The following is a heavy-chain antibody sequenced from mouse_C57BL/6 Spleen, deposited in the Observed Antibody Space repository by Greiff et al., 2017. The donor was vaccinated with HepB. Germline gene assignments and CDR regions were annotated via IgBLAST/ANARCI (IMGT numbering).Heavy chain of an antibody. CDR3: TPPYYYGSSSAWFAY. D-gene: IGHD1-1*01. CDR1: GFNIKDYY. V-gene: IGHV14-1*01. Sequence: EVQLQQSGAELVRPGASVKLSCTASGFNIKDYYMHWVKQRPEQGLEWIGRIDPEDGDTEYAPKFQGKATMTADTSSNTAYLQLSSLTSEDTAVYYCTPPYYYGSSSAWFAYWGQGTLVTVSA. J-gene: IGHJ3*01. CDR2: IDPEDGDT.